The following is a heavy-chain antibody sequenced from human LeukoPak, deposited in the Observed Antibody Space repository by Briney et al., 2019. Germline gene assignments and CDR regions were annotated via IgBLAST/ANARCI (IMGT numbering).Heavy chain of an antibody. D-gene: IGHD3-3*01. Sequence: PSETLSLTCTVSGGSISSYYWSWIRQPPGKGLEWIGYIYYSGSTNYNPSLKSRVTISVDTSKNQFSLKLSSVTAADTAVYYRARLGGTVHPRNNWFDPWGQGTLVTVSS. J-gene: IGHJ5*02. CDR3: ARLGGTVHPRNNWFDP. CDR1: GGSISSYY. V-gene: IGHV4-59*08. CDR2: IYYSGST.